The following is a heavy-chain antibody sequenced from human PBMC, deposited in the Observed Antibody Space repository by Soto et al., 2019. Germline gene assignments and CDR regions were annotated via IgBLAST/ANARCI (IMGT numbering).Heavy chain of an antibody. D-gene: IGHD6-13*01. CDR1: GGSISSGASY. CDR2: IYYSGST. CDR3: ARDMPAAAGYYYYNMDV. J-gene: IGHJ6*03. Sequence: SETLSLTCTVSGGSISSGASYWTWIRQHPGKGLEWIGYIYYSGSTYYNPSLKSRVTISVDTSENQFSLNLSSVTAADTAVYYCARDMPAAAGYYYYNMDVWGKGTTVTVSS. V-gene: IGHV4-31*03.